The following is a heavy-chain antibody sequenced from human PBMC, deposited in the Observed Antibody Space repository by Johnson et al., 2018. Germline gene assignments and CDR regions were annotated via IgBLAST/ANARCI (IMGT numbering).Heavy chain of an antibody. J-gene: IGHJ4*02. D-gene: IGHD6-13*01. CDR3: AKATLTYSSSSSFYY. V-gene: IGHV3-30*18. CDR2: ISYDGNNK. CDR1: GFTFSSFG. Sequence: QVQLVESGGGVVQPGRSLRLSCAASGFTFSSFGMHWVRQAPGKGLEWVAVISYDGNNKYFADSVKGRFTISRDNSKNTLYLQMNSLRAEDTAVYYCAKATLTYSSSSSFYYWGQGTLVTVSS.